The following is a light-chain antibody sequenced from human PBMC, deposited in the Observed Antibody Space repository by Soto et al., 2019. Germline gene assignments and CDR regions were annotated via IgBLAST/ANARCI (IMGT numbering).Light chain of an antibody. V-gene: IGKV1-39*01. Sequence: DIQMTQSPSSLSASVGDRVTITCRASQTIIRYLNWYQQKPGRAPNLLIYAASSLHTGVPSRLSASGSGTEFTLTISSLQPEDSATYYCQQSYRTLFTFGPGTRVEIK. CDR3: QQSYRTLFT. CDR1: QTIIRY. CDR2: AAS. J-gene: IGKJ3*01.